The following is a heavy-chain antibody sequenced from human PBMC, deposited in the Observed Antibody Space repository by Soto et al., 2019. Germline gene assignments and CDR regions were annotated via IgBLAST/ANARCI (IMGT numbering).Heavy chain of an antibody. CDR2: ISYDGSNK. V-gene: IGHV3-30-3*01. D-gene: IGHD3-3*01. Sequence: QVQLVESGGGVVQPGRSLRLSCAASGFTFSSYAMHWVRQAPGKGLEWVAVISYDGSNKYYADSVKGRFTISRDNSKNPRYRQMNSLRAEDTAVYYCALGKRIFGVGISGYWGQGTLVTVSS. CDR3: ALGKRIFGVGISGY. CDR1: GFTFSSYA. J-gene: IGHJ4*02.